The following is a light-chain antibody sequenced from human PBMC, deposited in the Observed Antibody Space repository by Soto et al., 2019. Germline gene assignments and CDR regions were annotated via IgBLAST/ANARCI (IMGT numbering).Light chain of an antibody. CDR3: QQYGSSPLYT. CDR2: GTS. CDR1: QSVSSRY. V-gene: IGKV3-20*01. J-gene: IGKJ2*01. Sequence: EGVLTQSPGTLSLSPGERGTLSCRTSQSVSSRYLAWYQQKPGQAPRLLIYGTSTRATGIPDRFSGRGSGTDFTLTISRLEPEDFAVYYCQQYGSSPLYTFGQGTKLEIK.